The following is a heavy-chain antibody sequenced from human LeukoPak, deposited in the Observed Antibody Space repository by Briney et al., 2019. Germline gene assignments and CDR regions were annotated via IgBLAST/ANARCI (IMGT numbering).Heavy chain of an antibody. V-gene: IGHV4-59*01. J-gene: IGHJ6*02. CDR2: IYYSGTT. CDR1: NGSLSTYY. CDR3: AREGYYYGMDV. Sequence: SETLSLTCTVSNGSLSTYYWSWIRQPPGKGLEWIGYIYYSGTTNYNPSLKSRVTISEDTSKNQFSLNLSSVTAAGTAVYYCAREGYYYGMDVWGQGTTVTVSS.